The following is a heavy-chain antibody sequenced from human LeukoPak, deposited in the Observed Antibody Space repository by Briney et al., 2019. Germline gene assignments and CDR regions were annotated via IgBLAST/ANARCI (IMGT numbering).Heavy chain of an antibody. CDR3: AKMSSASNWFDP. CDR2: IYHSGTT. J-gene: IGHJ5*02. V-gene: IGHV4-30-2*01. D-gene: IGHD6-19*01. CDR1: GGSISSGGYS. Sequence: PSQTLSLTCAVSGGSISSGGYSWSWIRQPPGKGLEFIGYIYHSGTTYYNPSLRSRLTISVDRSKNQLSLTLTSVTAADTAIYYCAKMSSASNWFDPWGPGTPVTVSS.